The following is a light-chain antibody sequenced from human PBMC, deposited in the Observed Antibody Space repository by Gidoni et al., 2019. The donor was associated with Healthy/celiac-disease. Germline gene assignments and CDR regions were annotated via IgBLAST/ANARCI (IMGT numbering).Light chain of an antibody. CDR3: QQRSSWPLT. CDR2: DAS. Sequence: EIVLTQSPATLSLTPGERATLSCRASLNVSSYLAWYQQKPGQAPRLLIYDASNRATGIPARFSGSGSGTDFTLTISSLEPEDFAVYYCQQRSSWPLTFGGGTKVEIK. CDR1: LNVSSY. V-gene: IGKV3-11*01. J-gene: IGKJ4*01.